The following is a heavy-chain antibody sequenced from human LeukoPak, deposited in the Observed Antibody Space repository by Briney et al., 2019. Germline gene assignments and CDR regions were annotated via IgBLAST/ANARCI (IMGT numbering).Heavy chain of an antibody. D-gene: IGHD3-16*01. CDR1: GGSISSGDYY. J-gene: IGHJ3*02. CDR2: IYHSGNT. CDR3: ARDRGELLRGGVFDI. V-gene: IGHV4-30-2*01. Sequence: SETLSLTCTVSGGSISSGDYYWSWIRQPPGKGLEWIGYIYHSGNTYYNPSLKSRVTISVDRSKNQFSLKLSSVTAADTAVYYCARDRGELLRGGVFDIWGQGTMVTVSS.